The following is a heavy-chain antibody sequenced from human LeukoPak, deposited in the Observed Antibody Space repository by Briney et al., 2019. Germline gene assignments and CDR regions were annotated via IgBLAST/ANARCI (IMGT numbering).Heavy chain of an antibody. CDR3: ARGRPHGNDY. D-gene: IGHD4-23*01. CDR1: GFTFGSYW. Sequence: GGSLRLSCAASGFTFGSYWMNWVRQAPGKGLVWVSRIASDGSSTTYADSVEGRFSISRDNAKNTLYLQMNSLRVEDTAVYYCARGRPHGNDYWGQGTLVTVSS. J-gene: IGHJ4*02. CDR2: IASDGSST. V-gene: IGHV3-74*01.